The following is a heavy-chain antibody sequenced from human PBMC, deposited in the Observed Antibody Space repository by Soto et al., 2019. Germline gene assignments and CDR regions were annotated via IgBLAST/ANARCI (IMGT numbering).Heavy chain of an antibody. D-gene: IGHD6-19*01. CDR1: GFTFSSYS. CDR2: ISSSSSYI. V-gene: IGHV3-21*01. Sequence: EVQLVESGGGLVKPGGSLGLSCAASGFTFSSYSMNWFRQAPGKGLEWVSSISSSSSYIYYADSVKGRFTISRDNAKNSLYLQMNSLRAEDTAVYYCARGYSSGWSDYWGQGTLVTVSS. CDR3: ARGYSSGWSDY. J-gene: IGHJ4*02.